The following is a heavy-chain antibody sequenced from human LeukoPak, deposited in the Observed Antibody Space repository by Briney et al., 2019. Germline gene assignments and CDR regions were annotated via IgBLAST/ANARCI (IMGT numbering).Heavy chain of an antibody. CDR1: GFTFSSYA. CDR2: IWFDGSDK. Sequence: QTGGSLRLSCAASGFTFSSYAMSWVRQAPGKGLEWVTVIWFDGSDKYYADSVKGRFTISRDNSKNTLYLQMNSLRAEDTAVYYCARDPSVRNWNDRGDYFDYWGQGTLVTVSS. J-gene: IGHJ4*02. CDR3: ARDPSVRNWNDRGDYFDY. V-gene: IGHV3-33*08. D-gene: IGHD1-20*01.